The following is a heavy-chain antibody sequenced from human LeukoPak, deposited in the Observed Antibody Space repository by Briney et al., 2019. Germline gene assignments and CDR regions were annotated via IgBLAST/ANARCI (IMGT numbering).Heavy chain of an antibody. CDR3: ARLYYYGSGSYYALRYNWFDP. J-gene: IGHJ5*02. Sequence: PSETLSLTCTVSGDSISNYYWSWIRQPAGKGLEWIGRLYTGGSTNYNPSLKSRVTMSVDTSKNQFSLKLSSVTAADTAVYYCARLYYYGSGSYYALRYNWFDPWGQGTLVTVSS. D-gene: IGHD3-10*01. V-gene: IGHV4-4*07. CDR2: LYTGGST. CDR1: GDSISNYY.